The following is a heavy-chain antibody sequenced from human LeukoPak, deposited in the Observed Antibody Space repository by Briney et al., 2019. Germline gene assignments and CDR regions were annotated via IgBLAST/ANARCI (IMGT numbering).Heavy chain of an antibody. Sequence: GGSLRLSCAASGFTFNRYWMHWVRQIPGKGLEWVSRITNDGTCTSYADSVKGRFTISKDNAKHTQYLQMNSLRAEATAVYYCARPRGCGSARCNNFDYWGQGTLVTVSS. V-gene: IGHV3-74*01. CDR3: ARPRGCGSARCNNFDY. CDR1: GFTFNRYW. J-gene: IGHJ4*02. D-gene: IGHD2-2*01. CDR2: ITNDGTCT.